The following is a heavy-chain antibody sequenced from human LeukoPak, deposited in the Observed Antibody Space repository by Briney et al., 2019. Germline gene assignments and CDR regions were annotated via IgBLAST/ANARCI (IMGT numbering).Heavy chain of an antibody. CDR1: GGSISSGGYY. J-gene: IGHJ4*02. Sequence: SQTLSLTCTVSGGSISSGGYYWSWIRQPPGEGLEWIGYIYHSGSTYYNPSLKSRVTISVDRSKNQFSLKLSSVTAADTAVYYCARALGDGYNLGFDYWGQGTLVTVSS. CDR3: ARALGDGYNLGFDY. V-gene: IGHV4-30-2*01. CDR2: IYHSGST. D-gene: IGHD5-24*01.